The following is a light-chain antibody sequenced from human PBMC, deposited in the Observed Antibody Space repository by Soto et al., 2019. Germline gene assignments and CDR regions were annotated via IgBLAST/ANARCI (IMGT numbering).Light chain of an antibody. CDR2: EAS. CDR1: SSDVGAYKY. Sequence: QSALTQSASVSGSPGQSITISCTGTSSDVGAYKYVSWYQHHPGKAPKLMIYEASNRPSGVSDRFSGSKSGNTASLTISGLQPDDEADYYCSSYTSSSALNWVFGGGTKLTVL. CDR3: SSYTSSSALNWV. V-gene: IGLV2-14*01. J-gene: IGLJ3*02.